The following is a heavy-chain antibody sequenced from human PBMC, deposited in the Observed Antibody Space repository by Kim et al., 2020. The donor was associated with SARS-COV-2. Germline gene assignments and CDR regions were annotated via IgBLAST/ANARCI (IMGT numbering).Heavy chain of an antibody. D-gene: IGHD6-19*01. J-gene: IGHJ6*02. Sequence: KGRFTISRDNSKTTLYLQMNSLRAEDTAVYYCARGHSGWPPSLVYYGMDVWGQGTTVTVSS. CDR3: ARGHSGWPPSLVYYGMDV. V-gene: IGHV3-53*01.